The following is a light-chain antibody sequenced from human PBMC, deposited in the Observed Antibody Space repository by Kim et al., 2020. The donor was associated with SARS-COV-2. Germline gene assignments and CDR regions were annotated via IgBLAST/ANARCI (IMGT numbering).Light chain of an antibody. V-gene: IGLV1-44*01. CDR3: AASDDSLNGHVV. J-gene: IGLJ2*01. Sequence: RVTSSASGSSPNSGGSTVNWYRQRPETAPKLHINSNNQRPSGDPVRFSGSKSGTSASQAISALQSEDEAEYYYAASDDSLNGHVVFGGGTQLTVL. CDR2: SNN. CDR1: SPNSGGST.